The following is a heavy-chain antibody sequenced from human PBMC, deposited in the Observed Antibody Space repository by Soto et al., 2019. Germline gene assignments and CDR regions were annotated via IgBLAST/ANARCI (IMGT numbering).Heavy chain of an antibody. Sequence: HLQESGPGLVAPSQTLSLRCSVSGDSIGSGAFYWTWIRQVPGKGLEWIGYVSVSGNAYYNPSLNSRVAMSIEMSENQLSLRLLSVTAADAAVYFCARALGGVSSSGMDVWGQGTSVTVS. CDR3: ARALGGVSSSGMDV. CDR1: GDSIGSGAFY. V-gene: IGHV4-31*03. D-gene: IGHD1-26*01. J-gene: IGHJ6*02. CDR2: VSVSGNA.